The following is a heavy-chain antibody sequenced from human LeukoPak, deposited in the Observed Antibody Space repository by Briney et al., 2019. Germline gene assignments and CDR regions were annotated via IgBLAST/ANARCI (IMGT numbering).Heavy chain of an antibody. CDR2: ISSSSSYI. CDR3: AKVGSKPLGY. CDR1: GFTFSSYS. Sequence: GGSLRLSCAASGFTFSSYSMNWVRQAPGKGLEWVSSISSSSSYIYYADSVKGRFTISRDNSKNTLYLQMNSLRAEDTAVYYCAKVGSKPLGYWGQGTLVTVSS. V-gene: IGHV3-21*04. J-gene: IGHJ4*02. D-gene: IGHD4-11*01.